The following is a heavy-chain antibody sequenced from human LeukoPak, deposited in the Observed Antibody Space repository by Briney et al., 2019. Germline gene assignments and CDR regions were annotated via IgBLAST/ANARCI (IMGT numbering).Heavy chain of an antibody. D-gene: IGHD3-10*01. CDR2: IYYSGST. CDR1: GGSISSSSYY. CDR3: ARPTYYYGSGRFYYFDY. Sequence: SETLSLTCTVSGGSISSSSYYWGWIRQPPGKGLEWIGSIYYSGSTYYNPSLKSRVTISVDTSKNQFSLKLSSVTAADTTVYYCARPTYYYGSGRFYYFDYWGQGTLVTVSS. J-gene: IGHJ4*02. V-gene: IGHV4-39*01.